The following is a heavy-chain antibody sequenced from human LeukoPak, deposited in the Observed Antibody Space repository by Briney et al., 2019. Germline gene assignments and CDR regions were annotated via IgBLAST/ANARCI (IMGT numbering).Heavy chain of an antibody. J-gene: IGHJ6*02. D-gene: IGHD2-2*01. CDR2: IIPIFGTA. V-gene: IGHV1-69*13. Sequence: SVNVSCKASGGTFSSYAISWVRQAPGQGLEWMGGIIPIFGTANYAQKFQGRVTITADESTSTAYMELSSLRSEDTAVYYCARRYCSSTSCGGDYYYGMDVWGQGTTVTVSS. CDR1: GGTFSSYA. CDR3: ARRYCSSTSCGGDYYYGMDV.